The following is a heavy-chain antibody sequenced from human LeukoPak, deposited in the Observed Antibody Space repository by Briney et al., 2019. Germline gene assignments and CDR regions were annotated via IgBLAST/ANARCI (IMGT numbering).Heavy chain of an antibody. D-gene: IGHD7-27*01. V-gene: IGHV3-48*02. CDR3: ASMLTGSFDS. CDR2: ISLSSSTI. CDR1: GFTFSSYA. J-gene: IGHJ4*02. Sequence: GRSLRLSCAASGFTFSSYAMSWVRQAPGKGLEWVSYISLSSSTIYYADSVKGRFTISRDNAKNSLYLQMNSLRDEDTAVYYCASMLTGSFDSWGQETLVSVSS.